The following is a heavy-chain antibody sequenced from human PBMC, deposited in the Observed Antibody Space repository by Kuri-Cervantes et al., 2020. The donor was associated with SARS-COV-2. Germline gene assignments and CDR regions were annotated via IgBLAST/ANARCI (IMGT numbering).Heavy chain of an antibody. J-gene: IGHJ6*02. D-gene: IGHD3-10*01. V-gene: IGHV1-2*04. Sequence: ASVKVSCKASGYTFTGYYMYWVRQAPGQGLEWMGWINPNSGGTNYAQKFQGWVTMTRDTSTSTAYMELSRLRSDDTAVYYCTTGMVRGLIQSYYYGMDVWGQGTRSPSP. CDR3: TTGMVRGLIQSYYYGMDV. CDR2: INPNSGGT. CDR1: GYTFTGYY.